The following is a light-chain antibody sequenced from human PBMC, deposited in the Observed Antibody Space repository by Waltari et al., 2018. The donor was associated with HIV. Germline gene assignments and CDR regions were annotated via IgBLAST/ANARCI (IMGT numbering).Light chain of an antibody. J-gene: IGLJ2*01. CDR1: SPGNYF. CDR3: NSRDSSGVV. Sequence: SSELTQDPAVSVALGQTVRITCQGDSPGNYFASCYQQKPGQAPVLVIYGKNNRPSGIPDRFSVSSSGTTASLIITGAQAEDEADYYCNSRDSSGVVFGGGTKLTVL. V-gene: IGLV3-19*01. CDR2: GKN.